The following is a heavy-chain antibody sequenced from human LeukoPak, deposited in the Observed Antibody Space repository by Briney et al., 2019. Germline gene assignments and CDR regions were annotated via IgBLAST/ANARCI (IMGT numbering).Heavy chain of an antibody. V-gene: IGHV4-59*01. J-gene: IGHJ6*02. CDR3: ARGYSSGWDYYYYGMDV. CDR1: GGSISSYY. CDR2: IYYSGST. Sequence: PSETLSLTCTVSGGSISSYYWSWIRQPPGKGLEWIGYIYYSGSTNYNPSLKSRVTISVDTSKNQFSLKLSSVTAADTAVYYCARGYSSGWDYYYYGMDVWGQGATVTVSS. D-gene: IGHD6-19*01.